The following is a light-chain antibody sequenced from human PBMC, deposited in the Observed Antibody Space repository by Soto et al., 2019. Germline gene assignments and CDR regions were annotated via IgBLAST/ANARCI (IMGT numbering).Light chain of an antibody. CDR2: GAS. CDR3: QHYGSSSGT. J-gene: IGKJ1*01. V-gene: IGKV3-20*01. CDR1: QTVSSSY. Sequence: EIVLTQSPGTLSLSPGDRATLSCRASQTVSSSYLAWYQQRPGQAPRLLIYGASSRATGIPDRFGGSGSGTDFTLTISRLEPEDFAVYYCQHYGSSSGTFGQGTKVEIK.